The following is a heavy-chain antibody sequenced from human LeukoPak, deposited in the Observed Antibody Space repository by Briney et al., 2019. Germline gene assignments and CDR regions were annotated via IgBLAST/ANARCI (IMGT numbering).Heavy chain of an antibody. CDR3: ARVKRKAPPHDAFDI. CDR1: GFTFSSYW. V-gene: IGHV3-7*01. CDR2: IKQDGSEK. J-gene: IGHJ3*02. Sequence: GGSLRLSCAASGFTFSSYWMSWVRQAPGKGLEWVANIKQDGSEKYYVDSVKGRLTISRDNAKNSLYLQMNSLRAEDTAVYYCARVKRKAPPHDAFDIWGQGTMVTVSS. D-gene: IGHD1-14*01.